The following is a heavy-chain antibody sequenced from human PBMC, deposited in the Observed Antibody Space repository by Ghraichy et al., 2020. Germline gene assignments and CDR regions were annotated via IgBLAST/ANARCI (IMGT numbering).Heavy chain of an antibody. CDR1: GFSFSSYS. J-gene: IGHJ4*02. CDR3: AKDLIGGEVVPK. D-gene: IGHD2-2*01. CDR2: ISGRDGGT. V-gene: IGHV3-23*01. Sequence: GGSLRLSCAASGFSFSSYSMTWVRQAPGKGLEWVSAISGRDGGTYYADSVKGRFTISRDISKSTLYLQMNSLRAEDTAVYYCAKDLIGGEVVPKWDQGTLVTVSS.